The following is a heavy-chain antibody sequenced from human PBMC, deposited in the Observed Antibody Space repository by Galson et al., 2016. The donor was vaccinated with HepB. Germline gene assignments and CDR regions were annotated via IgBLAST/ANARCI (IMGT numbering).Heavy chain of an antibody. CDR2: ISYSGGDI. D-gene: IGHD3-3*01. CDR3: AKSLDFWNGYLIDN. CDR1: GFTFNNYA. J-gene: IGHJ4*02. V-gene: IGHV3-23*01. Sequence: SLRLSCAASGFTFNNYAMSWVRQAPGKGLEWVSGISYSGGDIYYADSVKGRFTISRDDSRDTLYLQMNGLRAEDTAVYYCAKSLDFWNGYLIDNWGQGTQVTVSS.